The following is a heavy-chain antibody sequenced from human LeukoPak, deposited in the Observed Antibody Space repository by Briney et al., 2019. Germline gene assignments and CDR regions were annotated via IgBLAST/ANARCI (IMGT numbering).Heavy chain of an antibody. D-gene: IGHD6-19*01. Sequence: GGSLRLSCAASGFTFSSYAIHWVRQAPGKGLEWVAVISYDGSNKYYADSVKGRFTISRDNSKNTLYLQMNSLRAEDTAVYYCAKAGRGGSGWYIDYWGQGTLVTVSS. CDR2: ISYDGSNK. CDR1: GFTFSSYA. CDR3: AKAGRGGSGWYIDY. J-gene: IGHJ4*02. V-gene: IGHV3-30-3*01.